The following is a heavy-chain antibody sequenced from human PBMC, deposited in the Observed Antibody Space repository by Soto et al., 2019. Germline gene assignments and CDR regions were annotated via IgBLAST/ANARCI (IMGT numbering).Heavy chain of an antibody. CDR3: ARTDRDFYGLDV. J-gene: IGHJ6*02. CDR2: ISAAGDP. V-gene: IGHV3-13*05. Sequence: EVQLVESGGGLVQPGGSLRLSCEASRFTFRNYDMNWVRQGTGKGLEWVSGISAAGDPDYADSVEGRFTISRENAQNSFFLQMNSLRVGDTAVYYCARTDRDFYGLDVWGQGTTVIVSS. CDR1: RFTFRNYD.